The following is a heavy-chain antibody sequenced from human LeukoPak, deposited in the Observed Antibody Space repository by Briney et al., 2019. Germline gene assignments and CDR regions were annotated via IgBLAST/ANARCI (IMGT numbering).Heavy chain of an antibody. CDR2: ISYDESNK. CDR3: VRGDPHFSYNNDWYGKKFDY. J-gene: IGHJ4*02. Sequence: GGSLRLSCAASGFTFSSYGMHWVRQAPGKGLEWVAVISYDESNKYYADSVKGRFTISRDNPKNTLYLQKNSLRAEDTAVYYCVRGDPHFSYNNDWYGKKFDYWGQGTLVTVSS. V-gene: IGHV3-30*03. D-gene: IGHD6-19*01. CDR1: GFTFSSYG.